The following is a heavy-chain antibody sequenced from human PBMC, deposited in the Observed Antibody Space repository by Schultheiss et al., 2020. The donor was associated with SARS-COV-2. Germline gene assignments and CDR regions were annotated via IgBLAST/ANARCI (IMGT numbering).Heavy chain of an antibody. D-gene: IGHD4-17*01. CDR1: GYTFTSYG. CDR3: ARDPGAYDYGDYAEGWRFDY. J-gene: IGHJ4*02. CDR2: IIPILGIA. Sequence: SVKVSCKASGYTFTSYGISWVRQAPGQGLEWMGGIIPILGIANYAQKFQGRVTITADKSTSTAYMELSSLRSEDTAVYYCARDPGAYDYGDYAEGWRFDYWGQGTLVTVSS. V-gene: IGHV1-69*10.